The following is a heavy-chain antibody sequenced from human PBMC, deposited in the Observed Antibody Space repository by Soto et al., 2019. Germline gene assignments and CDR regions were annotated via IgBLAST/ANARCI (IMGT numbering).Heavy chain of an antibody. Sequence: GGSISSNSNYWGWIRQSPGKGLEWIGYIYYTGTTKYNPSLKSRVTISVDSSKNQFSLKLDSVTAADTAVYYCARLGGYYQAFDSWGQGTLVTVSS. CDR3: ARLGGYYQAFDS. V-gene: IGHV4-61*05. CDR1: GGSISSNSNY. D-gene: IGHD3-22*01. CDR2: IYYTGTT. J-gene: IGHJ4*02.